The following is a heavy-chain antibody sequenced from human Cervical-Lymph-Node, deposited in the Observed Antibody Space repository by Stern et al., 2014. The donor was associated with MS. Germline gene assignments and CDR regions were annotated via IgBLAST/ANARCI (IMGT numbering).Heavy chain of an antibody. CDR3: ARQRYFDY. CDR2: IFPGGADI. Sequence: VQLVQSGPEVKRPGESLKISCQASGYTFTSYWIGWVRQMPGKGLEWIAIIFPGGADIRYTPSFHAQVPIPANNSSSTAYLQWNNLKASDTAIYYCARQRYFDYWGQGTLVTVSS. CDR1: GYTFTSYW. J-gene: IGHJ4*02. V-gene: IGHV5-51*01.